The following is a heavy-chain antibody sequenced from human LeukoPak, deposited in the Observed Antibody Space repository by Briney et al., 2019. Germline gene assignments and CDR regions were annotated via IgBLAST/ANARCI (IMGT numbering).Heavy chain of an antibody. CDR2: IIPILGIA. CDR3: AKDGSGSYYNGDYYDY. CDR1: GGTFSSYA. Sequence: SVKVSCKASGGTFSSYAISWVRQAPGQGLEWMGRIIPILGIANYAQKFQGRVTITADKSTSTAYMELSSLRSEDTAVYYCAKDGSGSYYNGDYYDYWGQGTLVTVSS. D-gene: IGHD3-10*01. J-gene: IGHJ4*02. V-gene: IGHV1-69*04.